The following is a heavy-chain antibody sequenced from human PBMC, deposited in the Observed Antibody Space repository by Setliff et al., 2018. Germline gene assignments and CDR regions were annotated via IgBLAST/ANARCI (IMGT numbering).Heavy chain of an antibody. CDR3: ARINFYVSSGYYYAPEL. CDR2: INNYNFNT. CDR1: GFTSTDYG. V-gene: IGHV1-18*01. Sequence: ASVKVSCKSSGFTSTDYGITWVRQVPGQGLEWVGWINNYNFNTQYAQKFQGRVTVTTDTSTTTAYMELRSLRADDTAVYYCARINFYVSSGYYYAPELWGQGTTVTVSS. D-gene: IGHD3-22*01. J-gene: IGHJ4*02.